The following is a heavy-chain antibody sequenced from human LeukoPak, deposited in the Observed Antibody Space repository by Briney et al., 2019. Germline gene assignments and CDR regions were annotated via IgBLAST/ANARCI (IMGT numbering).Heavy chain of an antibody. Sequence: GGSLRLSCAASGFTFSDYYMSRIRQAPGKGLEGVSYISSSGSTIYYADSVKGRFTISRDNAKNSLYLQMNSLRAEDTAVYYCARDPYYYDSSGYYRQDYWGQGTLVTVSS. J-gene: IGHJ4*02. CDR1: GFTFSDYY. CDR3: ARDPYYYDSSGYYRQDY. V-gene: IGHV3-11*04. CDR2: ISSSGSTI. D-gene: IGHD3-22*01.